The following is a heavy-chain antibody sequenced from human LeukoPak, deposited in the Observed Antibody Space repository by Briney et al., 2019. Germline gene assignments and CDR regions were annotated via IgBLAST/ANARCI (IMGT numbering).Heavy chain of an antibody. CDR1: GYTFTTYG. CDR3: GRETTVVPYCFDY. Sequence: ASVKVSCKASGYTFTTYGINWVRQATGQGLEWMGWMNPNSGNMGYAQKFQGRVTMTRNTSISTAYMELSSLTSEDTAVYYCGRETTVVPYCFDYWGQGTLVTVSS. J-gene: IGHJ4*02. D-gene: IGHD4-23*01. CDR2: MNPNSGNM. V-gene: IGHV1-8*01.